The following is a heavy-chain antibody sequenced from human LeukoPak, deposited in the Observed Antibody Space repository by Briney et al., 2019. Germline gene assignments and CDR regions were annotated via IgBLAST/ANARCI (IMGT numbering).Heavy chain of an antibody. J-gene: IGHJ3*02. Sequence: SETLSLTCTVSGGSISSSSYYWGWIRQPPGKGLEWIGSIYYSGSTYYNPSLKSRVTISVDTSKNQFSLKLGPVTAADTAVYYCARVSSNNWYNERGAFDIWGQGTMVTVSS. CDR3: ARVSSNNWYNERGAFDI. CDR2: IYYSGST. V-gene: IGHV4-39*07. D-gene: IGHD6-13*01. CDR1: GGSISSSSYY.